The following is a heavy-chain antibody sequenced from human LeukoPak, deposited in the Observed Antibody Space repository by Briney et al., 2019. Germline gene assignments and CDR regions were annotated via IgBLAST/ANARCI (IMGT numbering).Heavy chain of an antibody. Sequence: ASVKVSCKASGYTFTGYYMHWVRQAPGQGLEWMGWINPNSGGTNYAQKFQGRVTMTRDTSISTAYMELSRLRSDDTAVYYCARASTMRRGITTPAVYWGQGALVTVSS. V-gene: IGHV1-2*02. CDR1: GYTFTGYY. J-gene: IGHJ4*02. CDR2: INPNSGGT. CDR3: ARASTMRRGITTPAVY. D-gene: IGHD5/OR15-5a*01.